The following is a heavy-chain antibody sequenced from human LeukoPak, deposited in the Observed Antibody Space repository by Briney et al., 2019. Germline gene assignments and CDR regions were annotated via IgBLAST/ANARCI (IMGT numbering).Heavy chain of an antibody. V-gene: IGHV3-23*01. CDR3: AKEGYYDSSGYYYVIDY. CDR1: GFTFSYYG. J-gene: IGHJ4*02. Sequence: GGSLRLSCAASGFTFSYYGLSWVRQAPGKGLEWVSAISGSGGSTYYADSVKGRFTISRDNSKNTLYLQMNSLRAEDTAVYYCAKEGYYDSSGYYYVIDYWGQGTLVTVSS. D-gene: IGHD3-22*01. CDR2: ISGSGGST.